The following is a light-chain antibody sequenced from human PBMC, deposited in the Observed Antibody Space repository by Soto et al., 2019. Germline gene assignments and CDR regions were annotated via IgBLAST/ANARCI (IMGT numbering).Light chain of an antibody. Sequence: EIVMTQSPATLSVSPGERATLSCRASQSVSSNLAWYQQRPGQAPRLLIYDASTRATGIPARFSGSGSGTEFTITISSLQSEDFALYYCQQYNNWYTFGQGTKLEIK. V-gene: IGKV3-15*01. J-gene: IGKJ2*01. CDR2: DAS. CDR3: QQYNNWYT. CDR1: QSVSSN.